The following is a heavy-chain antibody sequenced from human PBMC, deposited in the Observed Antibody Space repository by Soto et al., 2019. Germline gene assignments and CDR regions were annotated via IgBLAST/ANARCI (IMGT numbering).Heavy chain of an antibody. V-gene: IGHV4-59*01. CDR3: AREYYYDSSGRGYFDL. CDR2: IYYSGST. Sequence: QVQLQESGPGLVKPSETLSLTCTVSGGSISSYYWSWIRQPPGKGLEWIGYIYYSGSTNYYPSLKSRVTISVDTSKNQFSLKLSSVTAADTAVYYCAREYYYDSSGRGYFDLWGRGTLVTVSS. CDR1: GGSISSYY. J-gene: IGHJ2*01. D-gene: IGHD3-22*01.